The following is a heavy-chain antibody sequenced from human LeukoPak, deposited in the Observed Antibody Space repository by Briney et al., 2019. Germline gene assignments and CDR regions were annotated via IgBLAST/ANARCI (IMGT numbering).Heavy chain of an antibody. J-gene: IGHJ3*01. CDR1: GYTFTDYH. CDR2: INPNSGGT. D-gene: IGHD2/OR15-2a*01. CDR3: ARDGISMRGTAFDV. Sequence: GASVKVSCKASGYTFTDYHVHWVRQAPGQGLEWMGWINPNSGGTNYAQKFQGRVTMTRDTSISTAYMELSRLRSDDTAVYYCARDGISMRGTAFDVWGQGTLVTVS. V-gene: IGHV1-2*02.